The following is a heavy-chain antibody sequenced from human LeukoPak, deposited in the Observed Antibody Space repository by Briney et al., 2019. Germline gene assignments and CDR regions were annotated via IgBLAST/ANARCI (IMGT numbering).Heavy chain of an antibody. J-gene: IGHJ4*02. Sequence: SGGSLRLSCAVSGFTVSYNYMSWVRQAPGKGLEWVSDIYGGGSTYNADSVKGRFTISRDNSKNTLYLQMNSLRAEDTAVYYCARAGAAAGTFDYWGQGTLVTVSS. D-gene: IGHD6-13*01. CDR2: IYGGGST. V-gene: IGHV3-53*01. CDR1: GFTVSYNY. CDR3: ARAGAAAGTFDY.